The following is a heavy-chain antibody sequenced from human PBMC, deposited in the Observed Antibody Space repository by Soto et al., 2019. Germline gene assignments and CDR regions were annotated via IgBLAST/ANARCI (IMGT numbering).Heavy chain of an antibody. V-gene: IGHV1-69*12. CDR1: GGTFSSYA. CDR3: ARASGGVIVLVPAAMKPAVACTGYYYYGMDV. D-gene: IGHD2-2*01. J-gene: IGHJ6*02. Sequence: QVQLVQSGAEVKKPGSSVKVSCKASGGTFSSYAISWVRQAPGQGLEWMGGIIPIFGTANYAQKFQGRVTITADESTSTAYMELSSLRAEDTAVYYCARASGGVIVLVPAAMKPAVACTGYYYYGMDVWGQGTTVTVSS. CDR2: IIPIFGTA.